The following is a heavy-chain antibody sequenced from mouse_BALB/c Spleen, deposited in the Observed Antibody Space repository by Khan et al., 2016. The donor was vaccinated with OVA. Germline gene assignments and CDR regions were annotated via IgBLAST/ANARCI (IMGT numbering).Heavy chain of an antibody. CDR2: ISSGGDYT. Sequence: EVELVESGGDLVKPGGSLKFSCAASGFTFSSYSMPWVRQTPDKGLEWVATISSGGDYTYYSDNVKGRFTISRDNAKNTLYLQMSSLKSEDTAMDYCESHLTGSFAYWGQGTLVTVSA. V-gene: IGHV5-6*01. J-gene: IGHJ3*01. CDR1: GFTFSSYS. CDR3: ESHLTGSFAY. D-gene: IGHD4-1*01.